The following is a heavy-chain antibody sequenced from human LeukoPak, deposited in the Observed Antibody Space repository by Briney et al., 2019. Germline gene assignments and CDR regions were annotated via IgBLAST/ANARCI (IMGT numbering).Heavy chain of an antibody. J-gene: IGHJ5*02. CDR2: IYYSGST. CDR1: GGSISSSSYY. CDR3: ARRSGYCSSTSCRPFDP. Sequence: SETLSLTCTVSGGSISSSSYYWGWIRQPPGKGLEWIGSIYYSGSTYYNPSLKSRVTISVDTSKNQFSLKLSSVTAADTAVYYCARRSGYCSSTSCRPFDPWGQGTLVTVSS. V-gene: IGHV4-39*01. D-gene: IGHD2-2*01.